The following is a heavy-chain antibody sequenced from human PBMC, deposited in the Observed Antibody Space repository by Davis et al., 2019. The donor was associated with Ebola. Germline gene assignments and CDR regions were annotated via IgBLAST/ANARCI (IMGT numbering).Heavy chain of an antibody. D-gene: IGHD3-3*01. J-gene: IGHJ4*02. CDR1: GFTFSSYA. CDR2: ISYDGSNK. CDR3: ARIEWQTRGY. Sequence: GGSLRLSCAASGFTFSSYAMHWVRQAPGKGLEWVAVISYDGSNKYYADSVKGRFTISRDNSKNMLYLQMNSLRAEDTAVYYCARIEWQTRGYWGQGTLVTVSS. V-gene: IGHV3-30*04.